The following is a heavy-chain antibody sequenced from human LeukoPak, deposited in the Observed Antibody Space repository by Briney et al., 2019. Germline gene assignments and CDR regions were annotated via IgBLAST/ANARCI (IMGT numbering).Heavy chain of an antibody. V-gene: IGHV3-30*09. D-gene: IGHD5-12*01. CDR2: TSYDGIYT. CDR3: ARGGGYDTSGGYNWFDP. J-gene: IGHJ5*02. Sequence: GGSLRLSCAASGFTFNDYYMTWIRQAPGKGLEWVAVTSYDGIYTYYTDSVKGRFAISRDNSKNTLFLHMNSLRGEDTAVYYCARGGGYDTSGGYNWFDPWGQGTLVTVSS. CDR1: GFTFNDYY.